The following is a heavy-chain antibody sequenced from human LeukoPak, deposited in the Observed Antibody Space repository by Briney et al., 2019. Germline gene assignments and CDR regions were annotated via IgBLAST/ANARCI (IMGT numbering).Heavy chain of an antibody. CDR2: IYYSGST. CDR3: ARVPRSYYYYYYMNV. Sequence: SETLSLTCTVSGGSISSYYWSWIRQPPGKGLEWIGYIYYSGSTNYNPSLKSRVTISVDTSKNQFSLKLSSVTAADTAVYYCARVPRSYYYYYYMNVWGKGTTVTVSS. CDR1: GGSISSYY. V-gene: IGHV4-59*01. J-gene: IGHJ6*03.